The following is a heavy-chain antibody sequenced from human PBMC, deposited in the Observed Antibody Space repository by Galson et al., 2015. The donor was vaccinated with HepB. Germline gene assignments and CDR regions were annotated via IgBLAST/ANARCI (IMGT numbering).Heavy chain of an antibody. D-gene: IGHD7-27*01. CDR1: GFTFSSYA. V-gene: IGHV3-30-3*01. J-gene: IGHJ3*02. Sequence: SLRLSCAASGFTFSSYAMHWVRQAPGKGLEWVAVISYDGSNKYYADSVKGRFTISRDNSKNTLYLQMNSLRAEDTAVYYCAREAGELTGDAFDIWGQGTMVTVSS. CDR2: ISYDGSNK. CDR3: AREAGELTGDAFDI.